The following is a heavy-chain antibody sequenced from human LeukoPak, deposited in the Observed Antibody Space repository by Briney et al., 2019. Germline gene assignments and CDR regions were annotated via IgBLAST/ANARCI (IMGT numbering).Heavy chain of an antibody. CDR3: ARQLYYYGSGSLQY. D-gene: IGHD3-10*01. Sequence: SETLSLTCAVSGGSISSKNWWSWVRQPPGKGLEWIGEIHHSGSTNYNPSLKSRATISVDTSKNQFSLKLSSVTAADTAVYYCARQLYYYGSGSLQYWGQGTLVTVSS. CDR2: IHHSGST. V-gene: IGHV4-4*02. CDR1: GGSISSKNW. J-gene: IGHJ4*02.